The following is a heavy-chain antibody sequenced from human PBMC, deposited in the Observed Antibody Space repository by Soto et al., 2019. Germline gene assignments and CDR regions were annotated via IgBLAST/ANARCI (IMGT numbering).Heavy chain of an antibody. CDR2: INQSGST. Sequence: SETLSLTCAVYGGSFSEYYWSWIRQPPGKGLECIGEINQSGSTNYNPSFKSRLTISVDTSKNQFSLRLTSVTAADTAVYYCARVYSSWSYYLDYWGQGTLVTVSS. CDR3: ARVYSSWSYYLDY. D-gene: IGHD6-13*01. V-gene: IGHV4-34*01. CDR1: GGSFSEYY. J-gene: IGHJ4*02.